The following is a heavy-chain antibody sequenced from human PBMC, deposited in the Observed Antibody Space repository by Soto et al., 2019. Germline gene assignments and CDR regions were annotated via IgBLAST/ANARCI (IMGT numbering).Heavy chain of an antibody. J-gene: IGHJ3*01. CDR2: ISVGGGSI. D-gene: IGHD2-15*01. Sequence: EVQLVESGGGLVQPGGSLRVSCVASGFTFSSYALNWVRQAPGKGLEWVSYISVGGGSIFYADSVKGRFTISRGDATNSLYLQMNSLRDEDTAVYYCVRDHRWAFDFWGLGTMVTVSS. CDR3: VRDHRWAFDF. CDR1: GFTFSSYA. V-gene: IGHV3-48*02.